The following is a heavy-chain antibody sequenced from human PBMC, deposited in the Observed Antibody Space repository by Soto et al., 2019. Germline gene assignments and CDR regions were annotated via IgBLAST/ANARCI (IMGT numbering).Heavy chain of an antibody. CDR3: AKGSAVFSTSWPDY. Sequence: GGSLRLSCAVSGFTFRTYAMSWVRQAPGKGLEWVSGINDAGTATNYADSFKGRFTISRDNSKNTLYLQMNSLRAEDTGVYYCAKGSAVFSTSWPDYWGQGTQVTVSS. D-gene: IGHD6-13*01. V-gene: IGHV3-23*01. J-gene: IGHJ4*02. CDR2: INDAGTAT. CDR1: GFTFRTYA.